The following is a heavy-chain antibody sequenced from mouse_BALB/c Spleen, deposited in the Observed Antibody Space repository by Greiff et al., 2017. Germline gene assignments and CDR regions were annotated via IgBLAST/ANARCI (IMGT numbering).Heavy chain of an antibody. J-gene: IGHJ4*01. D-gene: IGHD4-1*01. V-gene: IGHV2-9*02. Sequence: QVQLQQSGPGLVAPSQSLSITCTVSGFSLTSYGVHWVRQPPGKGLEWLGVIWAGGSTNYNSALMYRLSISKDNSKSQVFFKMNSLQTDDTAMYYCAKTGNYYAMDDWGQGTSVTVSS. CDR1: GFSLTSYG. CDR2: IWAGGST. CDR3: AKTGNYYAMDD.